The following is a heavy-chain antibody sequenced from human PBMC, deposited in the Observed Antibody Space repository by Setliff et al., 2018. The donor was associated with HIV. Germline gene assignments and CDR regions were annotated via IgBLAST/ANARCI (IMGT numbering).Heavy chain of an antibody. CDR3: ASPRSAGTYQGAFYYFLDV. J-gene: IGHJ6*03. CDR1: GGTFNSYA. Sequence: GASVKVSCKASGGTFNSYAFTWVRQAPGQGLEWMGDLLAVLRKPTYAQKFQGRLTIIADESTSTAYMELSDLRSEDTAVYYCASPRSAGTYQGAFYYFLDVWGRGTTVTVS. CDR2: LLAVLRKP. V-gene: IGHV1-69*13. D-gene: IGHD2-15*01.